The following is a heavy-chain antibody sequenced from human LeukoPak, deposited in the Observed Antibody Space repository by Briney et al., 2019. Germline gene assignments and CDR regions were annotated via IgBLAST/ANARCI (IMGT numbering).Heavy chain of an antibody. Sequence: GGSLRLSCAASGFTFSSYAMSWVRQAPGKGLEWVSAISGSGGSTYCADSVKGRFTISRDNSKNTLYLQMNSLRAEDTAVYYCAKATDYYDSSGYYHRLDYWGQGTLVTVSS. CDR2: ISGSGGST. V-gene: IGHV3-23*01. CDR1: GFTFSSYA. J-gene: IGHJ4*02. CDR3: AKATDYYDSSGYYHRLDY. D-gene: IGHD3-22*01.